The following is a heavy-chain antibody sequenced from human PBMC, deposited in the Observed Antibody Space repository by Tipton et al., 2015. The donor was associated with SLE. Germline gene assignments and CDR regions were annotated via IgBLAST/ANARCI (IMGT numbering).Heavy chain of an antibody. V-gene: IGHV3-30*02. CDR2: IRYDGSNK. CDR3: AREEAIFGVVRGWFDP. D-gene: IGHD3-3*01. J-gene: IGHJ5*02. Sequence: SLRLSCAASGFTFSSYGMHWVRQAPGKGLEWVAFIRYDGSNKYYADSVKGRFTISRDNSKNTLYLQMNSLRAEDTAVYYCAREEAIFGVVRGWFDPWGQGTLVTVSS. CDR1: GFTFSSYG.